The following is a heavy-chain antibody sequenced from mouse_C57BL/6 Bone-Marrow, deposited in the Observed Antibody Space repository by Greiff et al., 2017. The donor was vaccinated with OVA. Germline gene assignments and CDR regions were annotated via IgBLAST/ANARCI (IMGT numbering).Heavy chain of an antibody. J-gene: IGHJ2*01. CDR2: IHPNSGST. V-gene: IGHV1-64*01. Sequence: QVQLKQPGAELVKPGASVKLSCKASGYTFTSYWMHWVKQRPGQGLEWIGMIHPNSGSTNYNEKFKSKATLTVDKSSSTAYMQLSSLTSEDSAVYYCATDYGKPFDYWGQGTTLTVSS. CDR3: ATDYGKPFDY. D-gene: IGHD2-1*01. CDR1: GYTFTSYW.